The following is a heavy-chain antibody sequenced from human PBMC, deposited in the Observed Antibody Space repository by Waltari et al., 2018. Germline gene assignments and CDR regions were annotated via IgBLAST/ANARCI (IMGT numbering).Heavy chain of an antibody. CDR2: IYYSGST. D-gene: IGHD1-1*01. CDR1: GFTFNTYS. J-gene: IGHJ4*02. V-gene: IGHV4-59*01. CDR3: ARDHRTGTIDY. Sequence: VQLVESGGGLVKPGGSLRLSCAASGFTFNTYSMTWIRQPPGKGLEWIGYIYYSGSTNYNPSLKSRVTISVDTSKNQFSLKLSSVTAADTAVYYCARDHRTGTIDYWCQGTLVTVSS.